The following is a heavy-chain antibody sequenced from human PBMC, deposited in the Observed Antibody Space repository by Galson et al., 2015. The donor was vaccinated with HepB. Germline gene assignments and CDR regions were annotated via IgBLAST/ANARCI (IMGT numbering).Heavy chain of an antibody. Sequence: SVKVSCKASGYTFTSYGISWVRQAPGQGLEWMGWISAYNGNTNYAQKLQGRVTMTTDTSTSTAYMELRSLRSDDTAVYYCARTSEDFRSLAAGLDYWGQGTLVTVSS. CDR2: ISAYNGNT. CDR3: ARTSEDFRSLAAGLDY. CDR1: GYTFTSYG. V-gene: IGHV1-18*04. J-gene: IGHJ4*02. D-gene: IGHD6-13*01.